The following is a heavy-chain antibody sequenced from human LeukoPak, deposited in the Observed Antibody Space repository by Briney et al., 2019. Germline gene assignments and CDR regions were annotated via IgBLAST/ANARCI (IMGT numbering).Heavy chain of an antibody. CDR2: IYYSGST. CDR1: GGSISSYY. CDR3: ARGPLHHLYYFDY. J-gene: IGHJ4*02. V-gene: IGHV4-59*01. D-gene: IGHD1-14*01. Sequence: SKTLSLTCTVSGGSISSYYWSWIRQPPGKGLEWIGYIYYSGSTNYNPSLKSRVTISVDTSKNQFSLKLSSVTAADTAVYYCARGPLHHLYYFDYWGQGTLVTVSS.